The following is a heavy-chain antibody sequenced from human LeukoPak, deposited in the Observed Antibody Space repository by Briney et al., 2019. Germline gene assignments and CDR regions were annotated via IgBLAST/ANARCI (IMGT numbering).Heavy chain of an antibody. V-gene: IGHV1-18*01. D-gene: IGHD1-26*01. CDR2: ISAYNGNT. Sequence: ASVKVSCKASGYTFTTYGISWVRQAPAQGLEWVGWISAYNGNTNYAQKLQGRVTMTTDTSTSTAYMDLRSLGSDDTAVYYWARNIFLGATTGALGYWGQGTLVTVSS. CDR1: GYTFTTYG. J-gene: IGHJ4*02. CDR3: ARNIFLGATTGALGY.